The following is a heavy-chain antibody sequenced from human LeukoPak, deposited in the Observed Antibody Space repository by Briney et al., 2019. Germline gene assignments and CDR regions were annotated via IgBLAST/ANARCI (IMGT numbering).Heavy chain of an antibody. D-gene: IGHD6-13*01. CDR2: IGTSASTK. J-gene: IGHJ4*02. V-gene: IGHV3-11*01. CDR1: GFTFSDYY. CDR3: ARVGSLAAAGTPDY. Sequence: GGSLRLSCAASGFTFSDYYMSWFRQTPGKGLEWVSYIGTSASTKYYADSVKGRFTISRDNAKNSLYLQMNSLRAEDTAVYYCARVGSLAAAGTPDYWGQGTLVTVSS.